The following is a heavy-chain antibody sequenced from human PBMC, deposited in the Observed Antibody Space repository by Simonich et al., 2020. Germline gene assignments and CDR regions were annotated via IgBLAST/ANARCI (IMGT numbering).Heavy chain of an antibody. Sequence: QVQLVQSGAEVKKPGASVKVSCKASGYTFTGYYMHWVRQAPGQGLCGMGWITPNRGGTNYAQKFQGRVTMTRDTSISTAYMGRSRLRSDDTAVYYCARDPVVPAAIRNAFDIWGQGTMVTVSS. CDR2: ITPNRGGT. V-gene: IGHV1-2*02. D-gene: IGHD2-2*01. J-gene: IGHJ3*02. CDR1: GYTFTGYY. CDR3: ARDPVVPAAIRNAFDI.